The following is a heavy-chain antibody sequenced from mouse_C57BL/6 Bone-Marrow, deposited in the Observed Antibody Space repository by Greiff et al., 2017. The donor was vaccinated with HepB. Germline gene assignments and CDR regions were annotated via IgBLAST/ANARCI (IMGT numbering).Heavy chain of an antibody. CDR3: ARGNYYGSSSYAMDY. Sequence: EVMLVESGGGLVKPGGSLKLSCAASGFTFSSYAMSWVRQTPEKRLEWVATISDGGSYTYYPDNVKGRFTISSDNAKNNLYLQMSHLKSEDTAMYYCARGNYYGSSSYAMDYWGQGTSVTVSS. V-gene: IGHV5-4*03. J-gene: IGHJ4*01. CDR2: ISDGGSYT. D-gene: IGHD1-1*01. CDR1: GFTFSSYA.